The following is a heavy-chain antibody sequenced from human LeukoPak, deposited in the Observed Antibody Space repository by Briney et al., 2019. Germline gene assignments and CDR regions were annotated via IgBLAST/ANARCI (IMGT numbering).Heavy chain of an antibody. CDR1: GGSFSGYY. CDR3: AFCGGACTTGFDY. Sequence: SETLSLTCAVYGGSFSGYYWSWIRQPPGKGLEWIAEINHSGSTNYNPSLKSRVTISVDTSKNHFSLKLSSVTAGDTAVYYCAFCGGACTTGFDYWGQGTLVTVSS. D-gene: IGHD2-21*01. V-gene: IGHV4-34*01. CDR2: INHSGST. J-gene: IGHJ4*02.